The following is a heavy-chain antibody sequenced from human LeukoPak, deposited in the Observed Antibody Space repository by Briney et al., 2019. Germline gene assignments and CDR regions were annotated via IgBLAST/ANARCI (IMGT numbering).Heavy chain of an antibody. CDR2: ISYDGGNK. V-gene: IGHV3-30*18. CDR3: AKGDPYGSGSYPVDY. J-gene: IGHJ4*02. CDR1: GFTFSSYG. Sequence: PGGSLRLSCAASGFTFSSYGMHWVRQASGKGLEWVALISYDGGNKYYADSVKGRFTISRDNSKNTLYLQMNSLRPEDTAVYYCAKGDPYGSGSYPVDYWGQGTLVTVSS. D-gene: IGHD3-10*01.